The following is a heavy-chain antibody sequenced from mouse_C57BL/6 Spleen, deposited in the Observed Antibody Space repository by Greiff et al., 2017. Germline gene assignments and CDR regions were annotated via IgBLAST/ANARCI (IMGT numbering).Heavy chain of an antibody. Sequence: ESGPGLVKPSQSLSLTCSVTGYSITSGYYWNWIRQFPGNKLEWMGYISYDGSNNYNPSLKNRISITRDTSKNQFVLKLNSVTTEDTATYYCARIYYDLGYFDYWGQGTTLTVSS. CDR3: ARIYYDLGYFDY. V-gene: IGHV3-6*01. D-gene: IGHD1-1*01. CDR2: ISYDGSN. J-gene: IGHJ2*01. CDR1: GYSITSGYY.